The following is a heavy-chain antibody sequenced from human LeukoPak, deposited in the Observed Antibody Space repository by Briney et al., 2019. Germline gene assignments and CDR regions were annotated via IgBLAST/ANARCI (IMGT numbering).Heavy chain of an antibody. V-gene: IGHV4-34*01. CDR3: ARVGSIAVEFDY. Sequence: SETLSLTCAVYGGSFSGYYWSWIRQPPGKGLEWIGEINHSGSTNYSPSLKSRVTISVDTSKNQFSLKLSSVTAADTAVYYCARVGSIAVEFDYWGQGTLVTVSS. D-gene: IGHD6-19*01. J-gene: IGHJ4*02. CDR2: INHSGST. CDR1: GGSFSGYY.